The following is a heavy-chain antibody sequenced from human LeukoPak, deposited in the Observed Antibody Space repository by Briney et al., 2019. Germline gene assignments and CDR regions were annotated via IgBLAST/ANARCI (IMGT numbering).Heavy chain of an antibody. CDR1: GFTFSSYG. J-gene: IGHJ4*02. CDR3: AKDHYSYESSGLYDY. V-gene: IGHV3-30*02. Sequence: PGGSLRLSWAASGFTFSSYGMHWVRQAPGEGLEWVAFIRYYGSNKYYADSVKGRFTISRHNSKNTLYLQMNSLRAEDTAVYYCAKDHYSYESSGLYDYWGQGTLVTVSS. D-gene: IGHD3-22*01. CDR2: IRYYGSNK.